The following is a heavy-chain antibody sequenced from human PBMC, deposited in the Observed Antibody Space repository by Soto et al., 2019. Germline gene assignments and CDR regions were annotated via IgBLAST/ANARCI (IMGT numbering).Heavy chain of an antibody. J-gene: IGHJ4*02. V-gene: IGHV4-34*01. Sequence: SETLSLTCAVYGGSFSGYYWSWIRQPPGKGLEWVGEINHSGSTNYNPSLKSRVTISVDTSKNQFSPKLSSVTAADTAVYYCARESVVLMVYALYYFDYWGQGTLVTVSS. CDR3: ARESVVLMVYALYYFDY. D-gene: IGHD2-8*01. CDR1: GGSFSGYY. CDR2: INHSGST.